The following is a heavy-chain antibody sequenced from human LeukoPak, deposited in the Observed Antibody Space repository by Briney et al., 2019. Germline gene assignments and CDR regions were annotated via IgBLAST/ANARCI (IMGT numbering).Heavy chain of an antibody. Sequence: GGSLRLSCAASGFRFGGYAMHWVRQAPGKGLEWVALIWYDGSNQDYADSVKGRLTISRDNSQNTVFLEMNSLRVEDTGIYYCASNYGSGSYGMDVWGQGTTVIVSS. V-gene: IGHV3-33*01. CDR3: ASNYGSGSYGMDV. J-gene: IGHJ6*02. D-gene: IGHD3-10*01. CDR1: GFRFGGYA. CDR2: IWYDGSNQ.